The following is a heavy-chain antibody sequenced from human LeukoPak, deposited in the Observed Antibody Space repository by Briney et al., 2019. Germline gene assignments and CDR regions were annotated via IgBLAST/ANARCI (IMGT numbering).Heavy chain of an antibody. CDR1: GYTFTGYY. CDR3: ARFHSSGWFYYFDY. D-gene: IGHD6-19*01. V-gene: IGHV1-2*02. CDR2: INPNSGGT. Sequence: GASVKVSCKASGYTFTGYYMHWVRQAPGQGLEWMGWINPNSGGTNYAQKLQGRVTMTTDTSTSTAYMELRSLRSDDTAVYYCARFHSSGWFYYFDYWGQGTLVTVSS. J-gene: IGHJ4*02.